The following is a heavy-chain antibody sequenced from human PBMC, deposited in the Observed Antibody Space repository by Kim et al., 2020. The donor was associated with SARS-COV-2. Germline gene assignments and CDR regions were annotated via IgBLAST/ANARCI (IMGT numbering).Heavy chain of an antibody. CDR3: ARYYCSSTSCQYYFDY. V-gene: IGHV4-59*08. J-gene: IGHJ4*02. CDR2: IYYSGST. Sequence: SETLSLTCTVSGGSISSYYWSWIRQPPGKGLEWIGYIYYSGSTNYNPSLKSRVTISVDTSKNQFSLKLSSVTAADTAVYYCARYYCSSTSCQYYFDYWGQ. D-gene: IGHD2-2*01. CDR1: GGSISSYY.